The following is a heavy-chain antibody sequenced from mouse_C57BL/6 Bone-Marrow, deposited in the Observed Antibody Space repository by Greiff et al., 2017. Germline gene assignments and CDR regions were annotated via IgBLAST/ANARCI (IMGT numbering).Heavy chain of an antibody. Sequence: EVKLVESGGGLVKPGGSLKLSCAASGFTFSSYAMSWVRQTPEKRLEWVATISDGGSYTYYPANVKGRFTISRDNAKNNLYLQMGHLKSEDTAMYYCARALSTTKWCAYWGQGTLVTVSA. D-gene: IGHD1-1*01. V-gene: IGHV5-4*03. J-gene: IGHJ3*01. CDR3: ARALSTTKWCAY. CDR1: GFTFSSYA. CDR2: ISDGGSYT.